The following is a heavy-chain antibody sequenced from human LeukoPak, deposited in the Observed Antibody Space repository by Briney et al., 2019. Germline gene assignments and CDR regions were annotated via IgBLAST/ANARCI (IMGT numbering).Heavy chain of an antibody. CDR3: ATIAVADQSYYYYGMDV. J-gene: IGHJ6*02. CDR2: ISAYNGNT. Sequence: ASVKVSCKASGYTFTSYGISWVRQAPGQGLEWMGWISAYNGNTNYAQKFQGRVTMTEDTSTDTAYMELSSLRSEDTAVYYCATIAVADQSYYYYGMDVWGQGTTVTVSS. CDR1: GYTFTSYG. D-gene: IGHD6-19*01. V-gene: IGHV1-18*01.